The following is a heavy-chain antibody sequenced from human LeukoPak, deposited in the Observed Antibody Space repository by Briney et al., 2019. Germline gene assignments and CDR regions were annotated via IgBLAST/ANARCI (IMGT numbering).Heavy chain of an antibody. V-gene: IGHV4-4*07. CDR3: ARDMGGGWFDP. D-gene: IGHD1-26*01. J-gene: IGHJ5*02. CDR1: GGSISSSY. CDR2: ISTSGTT. Sequence: SETLSLTCSISGGSISSSYWNWLRQPAGKGLEWIGRISTSGTTNYSPSLKGRLTMSIDTSKKQFSLNLRSVTAADTAMYYCARDMGGGWFDPWGQGALVTVSS.